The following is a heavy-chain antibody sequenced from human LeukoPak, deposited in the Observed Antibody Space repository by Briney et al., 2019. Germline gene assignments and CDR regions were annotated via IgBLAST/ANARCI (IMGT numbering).Heavy chain of an antibody. Sequence: ASVKVSCKASGYSFTSYDINWVRQATGQGLEWMGWVYPNSGKTGYAQKFQGRVTITMNTSISTAYMELSSLRSEDTAVYYCARLNKGSSSWYWGYNWFDPWGQGTLVTVSS. CDR1: GYSFTSYD. CDR2: VYPNSGKT. CDR3: ARLNKGSSSWYWGYNWFDP. J-gene: IGHJ5*02. D-gene: IGHD6-13*01. V-gene: IGHV1-8*01.